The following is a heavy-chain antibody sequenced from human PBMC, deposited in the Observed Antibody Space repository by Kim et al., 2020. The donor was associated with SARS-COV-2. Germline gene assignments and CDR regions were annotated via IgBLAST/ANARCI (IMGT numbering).Heavy chain of an antibody. D-gene: IGHD1-26*01. V-gene: IGHV1-2*02. Sequence: ASVKVSCKASGYTFTGYYLHWVRQAPGQGLEWMGWINPKSGDTKYAQNFQGRVTMTRDTSISTAYMELSRLRSDDTAVFYCARGGGPIGLDNWGQGTLVTVSS. CDR2: INPKSGDT. CDR3: ARGGGPIGLDN. J-gene: IGHJ4*02. CDR1: GYTFTGYY.